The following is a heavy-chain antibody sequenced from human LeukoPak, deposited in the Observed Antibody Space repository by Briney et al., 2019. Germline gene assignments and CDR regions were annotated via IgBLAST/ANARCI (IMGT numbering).Heavy chain of an antibody. CDR2: INPSGGST. D-gene: IGHD4-17*01. J-gene: IGHJ4*02. CDR3: ARVNDYGDRNLYYFGY. V-gene: IGHV1-46*01. Sequence: ASVKVSCKASGYTFTSYYMHWVRQAPGQGLEWMGIINPSGGSTSYAQKLQGRVTMTRDTSTSTVYMELSSLRFEDTAVYYCARVNDYGDRNLYYFGYWGQGTLVTVSS. CDR1: GYTFTSYY.